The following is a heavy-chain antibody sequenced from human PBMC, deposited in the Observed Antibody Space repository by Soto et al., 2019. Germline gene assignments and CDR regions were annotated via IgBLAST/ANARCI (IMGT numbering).Heavy chain of an antibody. CDR1: GGSISSGDYY. CDR2: MYYSRST. CDR3: AGTYTTGGGTLPWFDP. D-gene: IGHD1-1*01. V-gene: IGHV4-30-4*01. J-gene: IGHJ5*02. Sequence: QVQLQESGPGLVKPSQTLSLTCTVSGGSISSGDYYWSWIRQPPGKGREWIGYMYYSRSTYYNPSLKSRLTISVDTSKNQFSLKLSSVTAADTAVYYCAGTYTTGGGTLPWFDPWGQGTLVTVSS.